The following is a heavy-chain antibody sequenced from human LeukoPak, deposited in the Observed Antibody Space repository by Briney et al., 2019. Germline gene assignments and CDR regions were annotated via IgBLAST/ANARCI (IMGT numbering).Heavy chain of an antibody. CDR3: ARDGRRYFDWSHFDY. V-gene: IGHV1-18*01. D-gene: IGHD3-9*01. J-gene: IGHJ4*02. CDR2: ISAYNGNT. CDR1: GYTFTSYG. Sequence: ASVKVSCKASGYTFTSYGISWVRQAPGQGLEWMGWISAYNGNTNYAQKLQGRVTMTADTSTSTAYMELRSLRSDDTAVYYCARDGRRYFDWSHFDYWGQGTLVTVSS.